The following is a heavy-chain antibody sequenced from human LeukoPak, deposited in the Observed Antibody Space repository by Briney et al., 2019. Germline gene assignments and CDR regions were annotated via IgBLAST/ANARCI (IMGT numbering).Heavy chain of an antibody. D-gene: IGHD1-26*01. J-gene: IGHJ4*02. CDR3: ARGEKPYDY. Sequence: ASVKVSCKTSGYTFTYYVISWVRQAPGQGLEWMGWINAYNGNTVDAQKFQGRVTMTTDTSTSTAYMELRSLRSDDTAVYYCARGEKPYDYRGQGTLVSVSS. V-gene: IGHV1-18*01. CDR2: INAYNGNT. CDR1: GYTFTYYV.